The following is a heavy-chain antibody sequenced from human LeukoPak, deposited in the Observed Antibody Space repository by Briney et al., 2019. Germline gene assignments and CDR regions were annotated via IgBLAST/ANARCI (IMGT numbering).Heavy chain of an antibody. CDR1: GVSFSDYY. D-gene: IGHD6-19*01. Sequence: GGSLRLSCAASGVSFSDYYMSWIRQAPGKGLEWVSYISSGAGNIYYADSVKGRFTISRDNAKNSLYLQMNSLRAEDTAVYYCARDCTAVAGTVDYWGQGTLVTVSS. V-gene: IGHV3-11*01. CDR3: ARDCTAVAGTVDY. J-gene: IGHJ4*02. CDR2: ISSGAGNI.